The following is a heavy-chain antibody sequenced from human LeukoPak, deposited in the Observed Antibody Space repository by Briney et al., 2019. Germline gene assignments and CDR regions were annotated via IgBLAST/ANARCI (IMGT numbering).Heavy chain of an antibody. V-gene: IGHV1-2*02. CDR3: ARDAGIAARAAADY. D-gene: IGHD6-6*01. CDR2: INPNSGGT. J-gene: IGHJ4*02. Sequence: DSVTVSCKASGYTFTGYYMHWVRQAPGQGLEWMGWINPNSGGTNYAQKFQGRVTMTRDTSISTAYMELSRLRSDDTAVYYCARDAGIAARAAADYRGQGTLVTVSS. CDR1: GYTFTGYY.